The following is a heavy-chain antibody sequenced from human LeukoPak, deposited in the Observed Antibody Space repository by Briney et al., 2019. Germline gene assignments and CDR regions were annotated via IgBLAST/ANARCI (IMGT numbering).Heavy chain of an antibody. V-gene: IGHV3-7*05. J-gene: IGHJ4*02. CDR2: IKQDGSDK. CDR3: ARDLDY. Sequence: GGSLRLSCTASGFTFGTYWMSWVRQAPGKGLEWVANIKQDGSDKYYVDSVRGRFTISRDNAKNSLYLQMNSLTAEDTAVYYCARDLDYWGQGPLVTVSS. CDR1: GFTFGTYW.